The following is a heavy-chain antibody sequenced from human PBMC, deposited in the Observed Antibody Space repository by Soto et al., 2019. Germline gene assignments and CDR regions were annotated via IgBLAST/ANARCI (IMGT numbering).Heavy chain of an antibody. J-gene: IGHJ5*02. CDR1: GGTFTNYA. CDR2: GLPVLGTT. V-gene: IGHV1-18*01. Sequence: ASVKISCKASGGTFTNYAFSWVRQAPGQGLEWMGGGLPVLGTTNYAQKLQGRVTMTTETSTSTAYMELRSLRSDDTAVYYCARLYAAAGNWFEPWGQGTLVTVSS. CDR3: ARLYAAAGNWFEP. D-gene: IGHD6-13*01.